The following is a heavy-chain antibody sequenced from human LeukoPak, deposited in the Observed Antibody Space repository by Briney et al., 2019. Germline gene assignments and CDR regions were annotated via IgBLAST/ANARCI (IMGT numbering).Heavy chain of an antibody. CDR1: GGTFSSYA. V-gene: IGHV1-69*01. CDR2: IIPIFGTA. CDR3: ARLKTYGDIPMDV. J-gene: IGHJ6*02. D-gene: IGHD4-17*01. Sequence: ASVKVSCKASGGTFSSYAIRWVRQAPGQGLEWMGGIIPIFGTANYAQKFQGRVTITADESTSTAYMELSSLRSEDTAVYYCARLKTYGDIPMDVWGQGTTVTVSS.